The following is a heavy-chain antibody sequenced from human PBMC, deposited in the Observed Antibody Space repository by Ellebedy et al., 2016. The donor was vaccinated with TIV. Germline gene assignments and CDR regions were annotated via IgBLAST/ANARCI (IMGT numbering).Heavy chain of an antibody. J-gene: IGHJ3*01. CDR3: ARQSTAYSYGFDL. Sequence: GGSLRLXCEASGFTFNLYWMTWVRLAPGKGLDWVANINQDGSDKYYVDSVKGRFTISRGNTKNSLYLQMNSLRAEDTAVYYCARQSTAYSYGFDLWGRGTMVTVSS. D-gene: IGHD4-11*01. CDR2: INQDGSDK. V-gene: IGHV3-7*01. CDR1: GFTFNLYW.